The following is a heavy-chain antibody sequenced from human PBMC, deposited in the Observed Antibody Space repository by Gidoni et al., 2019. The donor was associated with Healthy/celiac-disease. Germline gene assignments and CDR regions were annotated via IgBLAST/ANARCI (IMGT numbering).Heavy chain of an antibody. D-gene: IGHD5-18*01. Sequence: EVQLVESGGGQVKPGGSLRLSCAAAGFPFSTHSMNWVRQAPGKGLEWVSSISSSSSYIYYADSVKGRFTISRDNAKNSLYLQMNSLRAEDTAVYYCARDVDTAMVPPPPDYWGQGTLVTVSS. CDR1: GFPFSTHS. CDR3: ARDVDTAMVPPPPDY. J-gene: IGHJ4*02. CDR2: ISSSSSYI. V-gene: IGHV3-21*01.